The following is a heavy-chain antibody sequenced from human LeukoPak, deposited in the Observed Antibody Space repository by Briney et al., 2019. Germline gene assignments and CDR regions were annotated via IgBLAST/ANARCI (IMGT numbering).Heavy chain of an antibody. Sequence: GGSLRLSCAASGFTFSSYWMHWVRQAPGKGLAWVSRINSDGSNTAYADSVKGRFTISRDNAKNSLYLQMNSLRVEDTALYYCARDRGGRGWFDPWGQGTLVTVSS. CDR3: ARDRGGRGWFDP. D-gene: IGHD2-15*01. CDR1: GFTFSSYW. J-gene: IGHJ5*02. CDR2: INSDGSNT. V-gene: IGHV3-74*01.